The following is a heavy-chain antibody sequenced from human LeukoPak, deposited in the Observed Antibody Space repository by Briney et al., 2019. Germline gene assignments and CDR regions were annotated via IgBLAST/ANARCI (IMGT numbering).Heavy chain of an antibody. CDR1: GGSIISGSYY. CDR3: ARDLGGPLRYFDN. CDR2: IYTSGST. D-gene: IGHD3-9*01. V-gene: IGHV4-61*02. J-gene: IGHJ4*02. Sequence: PSESLSLTCTVSGGSIISGSYYWSWIRQPAGKGLEWIGRIYTSGSTNYNPSLKSRVTMSIDTSTNRFSLKLSSVTAADTAVYYCARDLGGPLRYFDNWGQGALVTVSS.